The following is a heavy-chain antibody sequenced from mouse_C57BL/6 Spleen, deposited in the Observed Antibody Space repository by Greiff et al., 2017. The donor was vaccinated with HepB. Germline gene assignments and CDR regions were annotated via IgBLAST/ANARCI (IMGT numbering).Heavy chain of an antibody. J-gene: IGHJ2*01. CDR3: ARANWEHYFDY. V-gene: IGHV5-9*01. CDR1: GFTFSSYT. CDR2: ISGGGGNT. Sequence: DVMLVESGGGLVKPGGSLKLSCAASGFTFSSYTMSWVRQTPEKRLEWVATISGGGGNTYYPDSVKGRFTISRDNAKNTLYLQMSSLRSEDTALYYCARANWEHYFDYWGQGTTLTVSS. D-gene: IGHD4-1*01.